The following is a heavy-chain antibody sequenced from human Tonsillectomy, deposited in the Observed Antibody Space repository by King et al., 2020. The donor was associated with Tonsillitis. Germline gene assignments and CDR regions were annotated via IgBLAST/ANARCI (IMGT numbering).Heavy chain of an antibody. CDR1: GFTFTTHW. CDR3: ATSYHGDPDHFDY. V-gene: IGHV3-7*01. J-gene: IGHJ4*02. CDR2: IKNDGIEK. D-gene: IGHD4-17*01. Sequence: QLVQSGGGLVQTGGSLRLSCAASGFTFTTHWMHWVRQVPGKGLEWVANIKNDGIEKYYVDAVKGRFTISRDNAKNSLYLQMTSLGAGDTAVYYCATSYHGDPDHFDYWGQGTLVTVSS.